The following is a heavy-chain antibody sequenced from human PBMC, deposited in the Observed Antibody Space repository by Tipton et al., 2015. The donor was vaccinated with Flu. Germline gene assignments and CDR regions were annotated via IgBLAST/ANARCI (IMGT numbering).Heavy chain of an antibody. V-gene: IGHV4-39*07. CDR1: GDSIRSSNYY. J-gene: IGHJ5*02. Sequence: TLSLTCTVSGDSIRSSNYYWGWIRQPPGKGLEWIGNTFHSGSTYLNPSLKSRVAISVDTSKNQFSLKMSSVTAADTAVYYCARRDYSNYASEPKNWFDPWGQGALVTVSS. CDR2: TFHSGST. CDR3: ARRDYSNYASEPKNWFDP. D-gene: IGHD4-11*01.